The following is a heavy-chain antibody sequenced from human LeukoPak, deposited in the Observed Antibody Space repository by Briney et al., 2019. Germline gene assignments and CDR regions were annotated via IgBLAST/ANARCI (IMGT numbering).Heavy chain of an antibody. D-gene: IGHD5-24*01. Sequence: PGGSLRLSCAASGFTFSSNAMCWVRQAPGKGLEWVSLIGGTGGTTYYADSVKGRLTISRDNSKNTLYLQMNSLRVEDTAVYYCARDRLGVEMSTINRFDFWGQGTLVAVSS. CDR2: IGGTGGTT. V-gene: IGHV3-23*01. CDR3: ARDRLGVEMSTINRFDF. J-gene: IGHJ4*02. CDR1: GFTFSSNA.